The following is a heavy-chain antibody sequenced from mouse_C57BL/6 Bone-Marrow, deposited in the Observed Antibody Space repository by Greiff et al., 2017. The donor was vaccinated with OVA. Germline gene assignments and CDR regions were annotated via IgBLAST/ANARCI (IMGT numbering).Heavy chain of an antibody. CDR2: IYPGDGDT. CDR3: ARLLHYYAMDY. V-gene: IGHV1-80*01. CDR1: GYAFSSYW. Sequence: QVQLKESGAELVKPGASVKISCKASGYAFSSYWMNWVKQRPGKGLEWIGQIYPGDGDTNYNGKFKGKATLTADKSSSTAYMQLSSLTSEDSAVYFCARLLHYYAMDYWGQGTSVTVSS. D-gene: IGHD1-1*01. J-gene: IGHJ4*01.